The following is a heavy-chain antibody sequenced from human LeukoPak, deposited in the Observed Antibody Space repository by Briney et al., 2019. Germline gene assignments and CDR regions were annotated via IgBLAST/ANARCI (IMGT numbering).Heavy chain of an antibody. CDR2: INHSGST. J-gene: IGHJ4*02. CDR3: ARARRFDY. V-gene: IGHV4-34*01. Sequence: PSETLSLTCAVYGGSFSGYYWSWIRQPPGKGLEWIGEINHSGSTNYNPSLKSRVTISVDTSKNQFSLKLSSVTAADTAVYYCARARRFDYWGQGTLVTASS. CDR1: GGSFSGYY.